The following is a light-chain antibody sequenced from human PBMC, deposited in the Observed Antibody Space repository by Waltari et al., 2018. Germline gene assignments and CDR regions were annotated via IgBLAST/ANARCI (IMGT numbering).Light chain of an antibody. CDR2: ATS. CDR1: QGISNY. CDR3: QQSYTPPSLT. J-gene: IGKJ1*01. Sequence: DIQMTQSPSSLSASVGDRVTITCRASQGISNYFNWYQQKAGKAPQLLIYATSNSTNGFPSTFRGSGSVTDFTLTINSLQLEYFATYYCQQSYTPPSLTFGQGTKVEIK. V-gene: IGKV1-39*01.